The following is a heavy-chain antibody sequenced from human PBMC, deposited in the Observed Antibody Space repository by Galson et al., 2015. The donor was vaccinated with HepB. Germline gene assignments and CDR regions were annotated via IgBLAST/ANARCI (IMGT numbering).Heavy chain of an antibody. CDR1: GSTFTGYY. J-gene: IGHJ5*02. CDR2: INPNSGGT. Sequence: SVKVSCKASGSTFTGYYMHWVRQAPGQGLEWMGWINPNSGGTNYAQKFQGRVTMTRDTSISTAYMELSRLRSDDTAVYYCAREEGGYGDYVKGDWFDPWGQGTLVTVSS. V-gene: IGHV1-2*02. D-gene: IGHD4-17*01. CDR3: AREEGGYGDYVKGDWFDP.